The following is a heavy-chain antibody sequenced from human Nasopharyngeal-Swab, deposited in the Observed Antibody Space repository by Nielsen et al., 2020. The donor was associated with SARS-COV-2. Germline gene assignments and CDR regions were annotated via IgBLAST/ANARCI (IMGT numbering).Heavy chain of an antibody. J-gene: IGHJ4*02. Sequence: GGSLRLSCAASGFTFSSYEMNWVRQAPGTGLEWVSYISSSGSTIYYADSVKGRFTISRDNAKNSLYLQMNSLKTEDTAVYYCTRPYSSGWYEYWGQGTLVTVSS. V-gene: IGHV3-48*03. D-gene: IGHD6-19*01. CDR1: GFTFSSYE. CDR2: ISSSGSTI. CDR3: TRPYSSGWYEY.